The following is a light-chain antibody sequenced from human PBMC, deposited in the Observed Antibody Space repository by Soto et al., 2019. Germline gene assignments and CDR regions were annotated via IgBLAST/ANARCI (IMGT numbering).Light chain of an antibody. Sequence: RVMTQSPATLSLSPGERATLSCRASQSVSTNVAWYQQKPGQAHRLLIYGASTRANDIPARFSGSGSGTDFTLTIRSLQSEDFAVYYCQQYKNWPPWTFGQGTTVQVK. V-gene: IGKV3-15*01. CDR1: QSVSTN. CDR2: GAS. CDR3: QQYKNWPPWT. J-gene: IGKJ1*01.